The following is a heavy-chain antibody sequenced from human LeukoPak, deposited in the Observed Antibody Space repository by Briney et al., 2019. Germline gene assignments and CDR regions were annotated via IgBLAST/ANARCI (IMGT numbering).Heavy chain of an antibody. CDR3: ARGRGDFDN. CDR1: GEPFSGYY. D-gene: IGHD3-10*01. J-gene: IGHJ4*02. Sequence: PSETLSLTCAVYGEPFSGYYWNWIRQPPGKGLEWIGEINHSGSTNYNPSLKSRVTISVDTSKNQFSLKLSSVTAADTGVYYCARGRGDFDNWGQGTLVTVSS. CDR2: INHSGST. V-gene: IGHV4-34*01.